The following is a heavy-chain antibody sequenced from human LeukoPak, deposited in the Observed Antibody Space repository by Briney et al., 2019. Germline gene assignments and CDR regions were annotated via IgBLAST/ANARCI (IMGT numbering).Heavy chain of an antibody. V-gene: IGHV4-38-2*02. CDR2: IYHSGST. J-gene: IGHJ4*02. Sequence: SETLSLTCTVSGYSISSGYHWGWIRQPPGKGLEWIGSIYHSGSTYYNPSLKSRVTISVDTSKNQFSLKLSSVTAADTAVYYCARVPGRWLHSYFDYWGQGTLVTASS. CDR3: ARVPGRWLHSYFDY. CDR1: GYSISSGYH. D-gene: IGHD5-24*01.